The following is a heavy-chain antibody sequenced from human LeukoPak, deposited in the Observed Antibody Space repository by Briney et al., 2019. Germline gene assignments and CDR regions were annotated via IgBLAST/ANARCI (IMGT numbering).Heavy chain of an antibody. V-gene: IGHV1-69*05. Sequence: SVKVSCKASGYTFTSYDINWVRQATGQGLEWMGRIIPIFGTANYAQKFQGRVTITTDESTSTAYMELSSLRSEDTAVYYCARGYSYGADYWGQGTLVTVSS. J-gene: IGHJ4*02. CDR1: GYTFTSYD. CDR3: ARGYSYGADY. CDR2: IIPIFGTA. D-gene: IGHD5-18*01.